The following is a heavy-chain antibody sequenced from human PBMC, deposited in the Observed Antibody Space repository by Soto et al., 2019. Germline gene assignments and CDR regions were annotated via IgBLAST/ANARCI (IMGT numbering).Heavy chain of an antibody. CDR2: ISSSSSYI. D-gene: IGHD3-22*01. CDR1: GFTFSSYS. CDR3: ARGYSSGYYYVPRLVFDIDY. V-gene: IGHV3-21*01. J-gene: IGHJ4*02. Sequence: GGSLRLSCAASGFTFSSYSMNWVRQAPGKGLEWVSSISSSSSYIYYADSVKGRFTISRDNAKNSLYLQMNSLRAEDTAVYYCARGYSSGYYYVPRLVFDIDYRGQGTLVTVSS.